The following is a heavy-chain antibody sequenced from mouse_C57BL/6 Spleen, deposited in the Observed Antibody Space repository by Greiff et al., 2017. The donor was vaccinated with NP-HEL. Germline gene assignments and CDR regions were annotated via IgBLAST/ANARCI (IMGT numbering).Heavy chain of an antibody. CDR3: TRDSLTGTDY. D-gene: IGHD4-1*01. V-gene: IGHV5-9-1*02. CDR1: GFTFSSYA. Sequence: EVKVEESGEGLVKPGGSLKLSCAASGFTFSSYAMSWVRQTPEKRLEWVAYISSGGDYIYYADTVKGRFTISRDNARNTLYLQMSSLKSEDTAMYYCTRDSLTGTDYWGQGTTLTVSS. J-gene: IGHJ2*01. CDR2: ISSGGDYI.